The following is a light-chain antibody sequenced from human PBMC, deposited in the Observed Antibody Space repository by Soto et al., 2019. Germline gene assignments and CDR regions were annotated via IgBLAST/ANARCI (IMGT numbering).Light chain of an antibody. V-gene: IGLV2-11*01. CDR3: CSYAGSYTWV. CDR2: DVS. CDR1: SSDVGEYNF. Sequence: QSVLTQPRSVSGSAGQSVTISCTGTSSDVGEYNFVSWYHQHPGKVPKVMIFDVSERPSGVPDRFSGSKSGNTASLTISGLQAEDEAVYYCCSYAGSYTWVFGGGTQLTVL. J-gene: IGLJ3*02.